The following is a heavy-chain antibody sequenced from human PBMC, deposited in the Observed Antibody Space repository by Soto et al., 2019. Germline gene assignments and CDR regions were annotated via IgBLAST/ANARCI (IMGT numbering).Heavy chain of an antibody. CDR3: AKSRKGGGYDRNFDS. D-gene: IGHD5-12*01. CDR2: ISTYHDHT. Sequence: QGQLVQSGAEVKKPGASVKVSCKTSGYSFTTYGIAWVRQSPGQGLEWMGWISTYHDHTNDAQKFEDRLTMTKDTSTTTAYMELRSPTSDDTAVYYCAKSRKGGGYDRNFDSWGQGTLVTVSS. J-gene: IGHJ4*02. CDR1: GYSFTTYG. V-gene: IGHV1-18*01.